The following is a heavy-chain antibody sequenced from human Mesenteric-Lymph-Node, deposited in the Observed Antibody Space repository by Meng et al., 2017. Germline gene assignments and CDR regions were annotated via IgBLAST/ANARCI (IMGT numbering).Heavy chain of an antibody. V-gene: IGHV1-69*06. CDR1: GYPFTGYY. CDR2: IIPIFGTA. CDR3: ASRMDETDDY. Sequence: QVRLVQCGAEVKTPGALVNVSCKPSGYPFTGYYMHCVQQAPGQGLEWMGGIIPIFGTANYAQKFHGRVTITADKSTSTAYMELSSLRSEDTAVYYCASRMDETDDYWGQGTLVTVSS. D-gene: IGHD1-1*01. J-gene: IGHJ4*02.